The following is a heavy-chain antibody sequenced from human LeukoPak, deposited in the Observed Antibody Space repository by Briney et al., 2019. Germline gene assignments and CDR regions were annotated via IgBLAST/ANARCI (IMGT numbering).Heavy chain of an antibody. Sequence: PGGSLRLSCAGSGFTFDDYGMSWVRQAPGKGLEWVSGINWNGGSTGYADSVKGRFTISRDNAKNSLYLQMNSLRAEDTALYHCARAPSYDSSGYYPETYYDYWGQGTLVTVSS. CDR3: ARAPSYDSSGYYPETYYDY. D-gene: IGHD3-22*01. J-gene: IGHJ4*02. V-gene: IGHV3-20*01. CDR2: INWNGGST. CDR1: GFTFDDYG.